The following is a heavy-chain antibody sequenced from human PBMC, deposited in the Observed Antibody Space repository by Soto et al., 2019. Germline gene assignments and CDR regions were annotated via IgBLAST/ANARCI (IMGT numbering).Heavy chain of an antibody. CDR3: ARMVRDTAMALSDY. CDR1: GGSISSGGYY. V-gene: IGHV4-31*03. D-gene: IGHD5-18*01. CDR2: IYYSWST. J-gene: IGHJ4*02. Sequence: QVQLQESGPGLVKPSQTLSLTCTVSGGSISSGGYYWSWIRQHPGKGLEWIGYIYYSWSTYYNPSLKSRVTISVDTSKNQSSLKLSSVTAADTAVYYCARMVRDTAMALSDYWGQGTLVTVSS.